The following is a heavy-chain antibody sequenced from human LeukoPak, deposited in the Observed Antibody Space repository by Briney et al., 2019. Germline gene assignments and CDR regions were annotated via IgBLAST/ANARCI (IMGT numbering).Heavy chain of an antibody. Sequence: GGSLRLSRTASGFTFSNYWMSWVRQAPGKGLEWVANIKPDGSEKYYVDSVKGRFTISRDNAKTSVYLQMNSLRAEDAAVYYCARWGYSNNWYYLDYWGQGTLVAVSS. CDR3: ARWGYSNNWYYLDY. CDR2: IKPDGSEK. V-gene: IGHV3-7*04. D-gene: IGHD6-13*01. J-gene: IGHJ4*02. CDR1: GFTFSNYW.